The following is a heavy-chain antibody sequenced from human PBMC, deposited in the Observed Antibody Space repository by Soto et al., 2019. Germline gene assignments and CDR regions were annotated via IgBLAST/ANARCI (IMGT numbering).Heavy chain of an antibody. CDR3: SRADDSSGYFGY. CDR1: GYTFTSYC. D-gene: IGHD3-22*01. Sequence: QVQLVQSGAEVKKPGASVKVSCKASGYTFTSYCISWVRQAPGQGLEWMGWISAYNGNTNYAQMLQARVTRTTDQSTSTAYRELRSLRSDDTAVYYCSRADDSSGYFGYWGQGTLVTVSS. V-gene: IGHV1-18*01. J-gene: IGHJ4*02. CDR2: ISAYNGNT.